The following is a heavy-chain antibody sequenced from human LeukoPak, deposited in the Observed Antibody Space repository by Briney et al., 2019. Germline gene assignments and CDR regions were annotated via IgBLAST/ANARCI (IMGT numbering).Heavy chain of an antibody. CDR1: GFTFSSYA. Sequence: GGSLRLSCAASGFTFSSYAMSWVRQAPGKGLEWVSAISGSGGSTYYADSVKGRFTISRGNSKNTLYLQMNSLRADDTAVYYCAKRPTWELPNPYYFDYWGQGTLVTVSS. CDR3: AKRPTWELPNPYYFDY. J-gene: IGHJ4*02. V-gene: IGHV3-23*01. CDR2: ISGSGGST. D-gene: IGHD1-26*01.